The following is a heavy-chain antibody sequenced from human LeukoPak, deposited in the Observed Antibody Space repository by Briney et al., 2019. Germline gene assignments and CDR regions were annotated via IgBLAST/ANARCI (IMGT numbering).Heavy chain of an antibody. CDR2: INPNSGGT. CDR1: GYTFTGYY. D-gene: IGHD4-11*01. V-gene: IGHV1-2*02. CDR3: ARDLLNTEMPGGYYGRDV. Sequence: ASVKVSCKASGYTFTGYYMHWVRQAPGQGLEWMGWINPNSGGTNYAQKFQGRVTMTRDTSISTAYMELSRLRSDDTAVYYCARDLLNTEMPGGYYGRDVGGKGPRVPVS. J-gene: IGHJ6*04.